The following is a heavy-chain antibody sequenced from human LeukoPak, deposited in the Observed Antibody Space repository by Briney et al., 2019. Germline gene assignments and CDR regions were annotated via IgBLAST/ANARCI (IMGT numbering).Heavy chain of an antibody. Sequence: GGPLRLSCAASGFTFSSYGMHWVRQAPGKGLEWVAFIRYDGSNKYYADSVKGRFTISRDNSKNTLYLQMNSLRAEDTAVYYCARDLGQYYDTSDNWFDPWGQGTLVTVSS. V-gene: IGHV3-30*02. CDR1: GFTFSSYG. CDR2: IRYDGSNK. D-gene: IGHD3-22*01. J-gene: IGHJ5*02. CDR3: ARDLGQYYDTSDNWFDP.